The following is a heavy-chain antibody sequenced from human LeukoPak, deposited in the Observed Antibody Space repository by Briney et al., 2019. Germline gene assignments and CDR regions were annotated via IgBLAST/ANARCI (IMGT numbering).Heavy chain of an antibody. D-gene: IGHD3-22*01. V-gene: IGHV3-66*02. CDR2: IYSGGST. CDR1: RFTVSINY. CDR3: APYYYDSSGYWHYFDY. J-gene: IGHJ4*02. Sequence: GGSLRLSCAASRFTVSINYMTWVRQAPGKGLEWVSVIYSGGSTYYADSVKGRFTISRDNTKNTLYLQMNSLRAEDTAVYYCAPYYYDSSGYWHYFDYWGQGTLVTVSS.